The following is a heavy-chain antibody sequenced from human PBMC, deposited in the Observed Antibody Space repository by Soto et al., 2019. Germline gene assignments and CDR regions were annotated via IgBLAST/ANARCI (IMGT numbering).Heavy chain of an antibody. D-gene: IGHD6-6*01. J-gene: IGHJ5*02. CDR3: ARDAVKPHSYSSSSFSLYNWFDP. CDR2: IIPIFGTA. V-gene: IGHV1-69*13. Sequence: SVKVSCKASGYTFTSYGISWVRQAPGQGLEWMGGIIPIFGTANYAQKFQGRVTITADESTSTAYMELSSLRSEDTAVYYCARDAVKPHSYSSSSFSLYNWFDPWG. CDR1: GYTFTSYG.